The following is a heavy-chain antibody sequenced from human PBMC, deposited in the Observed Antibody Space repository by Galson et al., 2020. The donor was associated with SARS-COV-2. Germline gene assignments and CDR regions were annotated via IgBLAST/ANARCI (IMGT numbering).Heavy chain of an antibody. J-gene: IGHJ6*02. CDR1: GGTFSSYA. V-gene: IGHV1-69*13. CDR3: ARSSWATSSSWYDGYYYYGMDV. Sequence: SVKVSCKASGGTFSSYAISWVRQAPGQGLEWMGGIIPIFGTANYAQKFQGRVTITPDESTSTAYMELSSLRSEDTAVYYCARSSWATSSSWYDGYYYYGMDVWGQGTTVTVSS. CDR2: IIPIFGTA. D-gene: IGHD6-13*01.